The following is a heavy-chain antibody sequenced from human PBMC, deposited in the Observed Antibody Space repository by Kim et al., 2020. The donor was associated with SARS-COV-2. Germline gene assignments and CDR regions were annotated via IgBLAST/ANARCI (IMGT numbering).Heavy chain of an antibody. J-gene: IGHJ6*02. CDR1: GDSVSSNSAA. D-gene: IGHD6-6*01. Sequence: SQTLSLTCAISGDSVSSNSAAWNWIRQSPSRGLEWLGRTYYRSKWYNDYAVSVKSRITINPDTSKNQFSLQLNSVTPEDTAVYYCARVQIAARPDAGYYYYGMDVWGQGTTVTVSS. V-gene: IGHV6-1*01. CDR3: ARVQIAARPDAGYYYYGMDV. CDR2: TYYRSKWYN.